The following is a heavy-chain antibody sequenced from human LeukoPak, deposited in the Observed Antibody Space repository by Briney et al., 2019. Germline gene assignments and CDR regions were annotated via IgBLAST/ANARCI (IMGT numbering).Heavy chain of an antibody. V-gene: IGHV4-38-2*02. Sequence: SETLSLTCTVSGYSISSGYYWGWIRQPPGKGLEWIGSIYHSGSTYYNPSLKSRVTISVDTSKNQFPLKLSSVTAADTAVYYCARDRSDHRISDYWGQGTLVTVSS. CDR2: IYHSGST. CDR1: GYSISSGYY. J-gene: IGHJ4*02. D-gene: IGHD2-21*01. CDR3: ARDRSDHRISDY.